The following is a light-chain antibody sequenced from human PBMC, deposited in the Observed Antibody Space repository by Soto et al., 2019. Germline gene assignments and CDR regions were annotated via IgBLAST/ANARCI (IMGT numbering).Light chain of an antibody. J-gene: IGLJ3*02. CDR1: SGDVGTYSL. CDR2: GVD. V-gene: IGLV2-23*02. CDR3: CSYAATITWV. Sequence: QSALTQPASMSGSPGQSITISCTGTSGDVGTYSLVSWYQQHPGKAPKLIIYGVDKRPSGVSDRFSGSKSGNGASLTISGLQAEDEADDYCCSYAATITWVFGGGTKLTVL.